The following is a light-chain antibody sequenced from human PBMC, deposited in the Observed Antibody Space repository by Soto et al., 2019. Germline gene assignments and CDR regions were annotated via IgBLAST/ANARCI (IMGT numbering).Light chain of an antibody. CDR3: QQYDNLPPYT. Sequence: DIQMTQSPSSLSASVGDRVTITCQASRDISVYLNWYQQKPGKPPKLLVYDASNLQRGVPSRFSGSGSGTHFTFTISSLQPEDIGTYYCQQYDNLPPYTFGQGTKLEIK. V-gene: IGKV1-33*01. J-gene: IGKJ2*01. CDR2: DAS. CDR1: RDISVY.